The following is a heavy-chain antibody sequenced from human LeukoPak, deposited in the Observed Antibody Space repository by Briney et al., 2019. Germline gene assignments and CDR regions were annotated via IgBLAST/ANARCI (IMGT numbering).Heavy chain of an antibody. CDR2: INAGNGNT. D-gene: IGHD6-13*01. CDR3: ARAESSSWYFFDYYYGMDV. Sequence: GASVKVSCKASGYTFTSYAMHWVRQAPEQRLEWMGWINAGNGNTKYSQKFQGRVTITRDTSASTAYMELSSLRSEDTAVYYCARAESSSWYFFDYYYGMDVWGQGTTVTVSS. J-gene: IGHJ6*02. CDR1: GYTFTSYA. V-gene: IGHV1-3*01.